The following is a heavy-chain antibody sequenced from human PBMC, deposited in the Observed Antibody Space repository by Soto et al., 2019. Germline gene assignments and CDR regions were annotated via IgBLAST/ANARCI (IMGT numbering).Heavy chain of an antibody. CDR3: ARRPHCSGGICYYGLDN. D-gene: IGHD2-15*01. CDR1: GYTFTNSD. CDR2: MNPDSGHA. J-gene: IGHJ4*02. V-gene: IGHV1-8*01. Sequence: ASVKVSCKASGYTFTNSDINWVRQAPGQGLEWMGWMNPDSGHAAYAQKFPGRVPLTTSTSTSTVYMEMRSLGSEDTAVYYCARRPHCSGGICYYGLDNWGQGTMVTVSS.